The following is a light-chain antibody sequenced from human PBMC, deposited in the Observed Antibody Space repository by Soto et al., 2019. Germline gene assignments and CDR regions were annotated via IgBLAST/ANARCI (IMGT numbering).Light chain of an antibody. CDR3: STWDGSLRALI. Sequence: QSVLAQPPSASGTPGQTVTISCSGGSSNIKTNGVSWYQQVPRAAPKLLIYGNSKRPSGTPDRFSGSKSGTSASLAISGLQSGDEAEYHCSTWDGSLRALIFGGGTKLTVL. J-gene: IGLJ2*01. CDR2: GNS. V-gene: IGLV1-44*01. CDR1: SSNIKTNG.